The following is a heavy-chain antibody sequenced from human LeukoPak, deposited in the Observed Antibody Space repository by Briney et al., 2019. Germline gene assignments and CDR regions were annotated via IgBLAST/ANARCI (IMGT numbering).Heavy chain of an antibody. CDR2: ISSGGSYI. V-gene: IGHV3-21*01. CDR1: GFTSSSTS. D-gene: IGHD1-26*01. Sequence: GGSLRLSCAASGFTSSSTSMNWVRQAPGKGLEWVSSISSGGSYIFYADSVKGRFTISRDNAKNSLYLQMNSLRAEDTAVYYCAREFFDREGGTTVLDYWGQGTLVTVSS. CDR3: AREFFDREGGTTVLDY. J-gene: IGHJ4*02.